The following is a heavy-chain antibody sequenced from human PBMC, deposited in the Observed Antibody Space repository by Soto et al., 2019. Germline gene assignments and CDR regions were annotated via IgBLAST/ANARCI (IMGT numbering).Heavy chain of an antibody. D-gene: IGHD3-3*01. J-gene: IGHJ4*02. Sequence: GGSLRLSCAASGFSFSSYSMNWVRQAPGKGLEWVSSITSSGSYIYYADSVKGRFTVSRDNARNSLYLQMNSLRVEDTAVYYCARIGAEWHPNSFDFSGQGTLVTVSS. CDR3: ARIGAEWHPNSFDF. CDR1: GFSFSSYS. CDR2: ITSSGSYI. V-gene: IGHV3-21*01.